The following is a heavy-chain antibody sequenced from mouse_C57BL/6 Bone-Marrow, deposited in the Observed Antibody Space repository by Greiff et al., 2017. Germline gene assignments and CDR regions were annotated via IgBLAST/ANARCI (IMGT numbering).Heavy chain of an antibody. Sequence: VQLKESGAELAKPGASVKLSCKASGYTFTSYWMHWVKQRPGQGLEWIGYINPSSGYTKYNQKFKDKATLTADKSSSTAYMQLSSLTYEDSAVYYCAKWGGSSLYAMDYWGQGTSVTVSS. CDR2: INPSSGYT. J-gene: IGHJ4*01. CDR1: GYTFTSYW. D-gene: IGHD1-1*01. CDR3: AKWGGSSLYAMDY. V-gene: IGHV1-7*01.